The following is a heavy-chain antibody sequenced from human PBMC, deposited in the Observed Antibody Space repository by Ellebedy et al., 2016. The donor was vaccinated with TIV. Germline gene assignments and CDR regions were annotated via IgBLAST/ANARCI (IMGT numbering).Heavy chain of an antibody. CDR3: ARHAVGEGATLEY. CDR1: GFTFSSYG. CDR2: IWYDGSNK. J-gene: IGHJ4*02. V-gene: IGHV3-33*01. D-gene: IGHD1-26*01. Sequence: PGGSLRLSCAASGFTFSSYGMHWVRQAPGKGLEWVAVIWYDGSNKYYADSVKGRFTISRDNSKNTLYLPMNSLRAEDTAVYYCARHAVGEGATLEYWGQGTLVTDSS.